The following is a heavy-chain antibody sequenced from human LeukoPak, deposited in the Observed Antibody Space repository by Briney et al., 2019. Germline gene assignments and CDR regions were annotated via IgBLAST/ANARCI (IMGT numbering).Heavy chain of an antibody. D-gene: IGHD6-19*01. CDR1: GGSISSGGYY. CDR2: IYYSGST. Sequence: SETLSLTCTVSGGSISSGGYYWSWIRQHPGKGLEWIGYIYYSGSTYYNPSLKSRVTISVDTSKNRFSLKLSSVTAADTAVYYCARDDSSGWAFDYWGQGTLVTVSS. J-gene: IGHJ4*02. V-gene: IGHV4-31*03. CDR3: ARDDSSGWAFDY.